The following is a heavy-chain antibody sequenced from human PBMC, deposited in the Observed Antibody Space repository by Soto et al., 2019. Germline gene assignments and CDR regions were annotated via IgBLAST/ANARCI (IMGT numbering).Heavy chain of an antibody. CDR3: ATVSPYYYWMDV. CDR2: VNSDGTTT. Sequence: EVQLVESGGGLVQPGGSLRLSCVASGFSLTSFWMNWVRQGPGQGLQWVSRVNSDGTTTIYADSVKGRLTISRDNAKNMLYLEMNSLRADDTGVYYCATVSPYYYWMDVWGQGTTVTVS. J-gene: IGHJ6*02. V-gene: IGHV3-74*01. D-gene: IGHD3-22*01. CDR1: GFSLTSFW.